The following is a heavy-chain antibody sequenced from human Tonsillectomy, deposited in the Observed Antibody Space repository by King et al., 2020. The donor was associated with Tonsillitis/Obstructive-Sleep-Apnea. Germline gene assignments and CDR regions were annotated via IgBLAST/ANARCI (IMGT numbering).Heavy chain of an antibody. Sequence: QLQESGPGLVKPSETLSLTCTVSGGSISSYYWSWIRQPPGKGLEWIGYIYYSGSTNYNPSLKSRVTISVDTSKNQFSLKLSSVTAADTAVYYCARRLGGVYDPYYYWGPGTLVTVSS. CDR3: ARRLGGVYDPYYY. CDR1: GGSISSYY. CDR2: IYYSGST. V-gene: IGHV4-59*08. D-gene: IGHD5/OR15-5a*01. J-gene: IGHJ4*02.